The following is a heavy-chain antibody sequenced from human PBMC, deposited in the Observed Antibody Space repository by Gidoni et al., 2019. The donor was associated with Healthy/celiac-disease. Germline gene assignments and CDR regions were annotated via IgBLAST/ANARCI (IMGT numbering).Heavy chain of an antibody. J-gene: IGHJ4*02. V-gene: IGHV3-43*01. Sequence: EVQLVESGGVVVQPGGSLRLSCAAPGFTFDDYTMHWVRQAPGKGLEWVSLISWEGGSTYYADSVKGRFTISRDNSKNSLYLQMNSLRTEDTALYYCAKDLYKYSSSWYDKGIDYWGQGTLVTVSS. CDR3: AKDLYKYSSSWYDKGIDY. CDR2: ISWEGGST. CDR1: GFTFDDYT. D-gene: IGHD6-13*01.